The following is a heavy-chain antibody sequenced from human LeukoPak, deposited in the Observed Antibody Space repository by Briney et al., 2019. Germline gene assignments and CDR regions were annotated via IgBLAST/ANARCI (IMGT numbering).Heavy chain of an antibody. CDR3: ARHDSSGWYLDY. V-gene: IGHV3-7*05. Sequence: SGGSLRLSCAASGFTFRSYWMSWVRQAPGKGLEWVANIKQDGSEKYYVDSVRGRFTISRDNAKNSLYLQMNSLRAEDTAVYYCARHDSSGWYLDYWGQGTLFTVSS. D-gene: IGHD3-22*01. CDR1: GFTFRSYW. CDR2: IKQDGSEK. J-gene: IGHJ4*02.